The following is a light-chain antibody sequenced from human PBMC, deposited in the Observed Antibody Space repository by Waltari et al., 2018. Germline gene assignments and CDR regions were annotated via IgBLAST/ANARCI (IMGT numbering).Light chain of an antibody. Sequence: DIVMTQSPDSLTLSLGERATINCKSSQSVLYSSNNKNYLAWYQQKAGQPPKLLVKWASTRESGVPDRFSGSGSGTDFILIISSLQAEDVAVYYCQQHYTTPYTFGQGTKLEIK. J-gene: IGKJ2*01. CDR2: WAS. V-gene: IGKV4-1*01. CDR1: QSVLYSSNNKNY. CDR3: QQHYTTPYT.